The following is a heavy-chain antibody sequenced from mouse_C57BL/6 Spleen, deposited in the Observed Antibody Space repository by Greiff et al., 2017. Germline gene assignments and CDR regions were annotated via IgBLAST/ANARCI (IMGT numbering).Heavy chain of an antibody. J-gene: IGHJ4*01. D-gene: IGHD1-1*01. CDR3: ARDGITTVVARAMDY. Sequence: EVQLQESGPELVKPGASVKMSCKASGYTFTDYNMHWVKQSHGKSLEWIGYINPNNGGTSYNQKFKGKATLTVNNSSSTAYMELRSLTSEDSAVYYCARDGITTVVARAMDYWGQGTSVTVSS. CDR1: GYTFTDYN. CDR2: INPNNGGT. V-gene: IGHV1-22*01.